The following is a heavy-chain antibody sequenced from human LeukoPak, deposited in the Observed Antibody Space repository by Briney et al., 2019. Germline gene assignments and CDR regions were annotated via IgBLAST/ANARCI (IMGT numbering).Heavy chain of an antibody. J-gene: IGHJ4*02. CDR3: ARALLASADFDY. Sequence: GGSLRLSCAASGFTFSSYGMHWVRQAPGKGLEWVAVISYDGSNKYYADSVKGRFTISRDNSKNTLYLQMNSLRAEDTAVYYCARALLASADFDYWGQGTLVTVSS. D-gene: IGHD3-3*02. CDR1: GFTFSSYG. V-gene: IGHV3-30*03. CDR2: ISYDGSNK.